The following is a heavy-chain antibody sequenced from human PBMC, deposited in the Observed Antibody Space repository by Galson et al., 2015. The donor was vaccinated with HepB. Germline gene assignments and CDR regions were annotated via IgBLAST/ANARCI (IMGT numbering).Heavy chain of an antibody. CDR3: ARDVGIGEAYCGGDCYSWAGAGIDY. Sequence: SVKVSCKASGYTFTGYYMHWVRQAPGQGLEWMGWINPNSGGTNYAQKFQGRVTMTRDTSISTAYMELSRLRSDDTAVYYCARDVGIGEAYCGGDCYSWAGAGIDYWGQGTLVTVSS. CDR1: GYTFTGYY. CDR2: INPNSGGT. V-gene: IGHV1-2*02. D-gene: IGHD2-21*01. J-gene: IGHJ4*02.